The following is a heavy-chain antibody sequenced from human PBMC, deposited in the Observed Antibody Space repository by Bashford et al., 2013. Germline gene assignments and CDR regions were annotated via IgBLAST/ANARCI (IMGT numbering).Heavy chain of an antibody. Sequence: GGSLRLSCAASGFTFSSYAMHWVRQAPGKGLEWVAVISYDGSNKYYADSVKGRFTISRDNSKNTLYLQMNSLRAEDTAVYYCARDGSLSYNWNDVWGFDYWGQGTLVTVSS. CDR2: ISYDGSNK. CDR1: GFTFSSYA. D-gene: IGHD1-1*01. J-gene: IGHJ4*02. V-gene: IGHV3-30-3*01. CDR3: ARDGSLSYNWNDVWGFDY.